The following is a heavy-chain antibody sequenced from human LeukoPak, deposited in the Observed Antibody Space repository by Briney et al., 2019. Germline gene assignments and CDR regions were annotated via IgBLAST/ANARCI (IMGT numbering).Heavy chain of an antibody. CDR1: GFTFSSYW. CDR2: INSDGSST. D-gene: IGHD5-24*01. V-gene: IGHV3-74*01. CDR3: ARAEWLQLLGYFDY. J-gene: IGHJ4*02. Sequence: PGGSLRLSCAASGFTFSSYWMHWVRQAPGKGLVWVSRINSDGSSTSYADSVKGRFAISRDNAKNTLYLQMNSLRAEDTAVYYCARAEWLQLLGYFDYWGQGTLVTVSS.